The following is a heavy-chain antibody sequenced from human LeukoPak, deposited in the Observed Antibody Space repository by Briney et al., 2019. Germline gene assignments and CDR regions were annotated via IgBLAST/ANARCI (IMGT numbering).Heavy chain of an antibody. V-gene: IGHV4-34*01. D-gene: IGHD1-26*01. J-gene: IGHJ6*03. CDR3: ARISGSYLSYYYYYMDV. CDR2: INHSGST. CDR1: GGSFSGYY. Sequence: SETLSLTCAVYGGSFSGYYWSWIRQPPGKGLEWIGEINHSGSTYYNPSLKSRVTISVDTSKNQFSLKLSSVTAADTAVYYCARISGSYLSYYYYYMDVWGKGTTVTVSS.